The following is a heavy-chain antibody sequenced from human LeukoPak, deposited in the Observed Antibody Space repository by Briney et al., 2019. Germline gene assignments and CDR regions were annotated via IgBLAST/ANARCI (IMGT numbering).Heavy chain of an antibody. D-gene: IGHD6-13*01. Sequence: ASVKVSCKASGYTFTGYYMHWVRQAPGQGLECMGWINPNNGGTNYAQKFQGRVTMTRDTSISTAYMELSGLRSDDAAVYFCARALTSSSDYWGQGTLVTISS. V-gene: IGHV1-2*02. CDR3: ARALTSSSDY. J-gene: IGHJ4*02. CDR2: INPNNGGT. CDR1: GYTFTGYY.